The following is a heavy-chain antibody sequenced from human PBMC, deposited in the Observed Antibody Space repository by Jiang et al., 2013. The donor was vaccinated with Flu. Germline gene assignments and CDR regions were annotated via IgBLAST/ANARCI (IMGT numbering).Heavy chain of an antibody. J-gene: IGHJ5*02. D-gene: IGHD2-2*01. Sequence: GSGLVKPSETLSLTCTVSGGSISSYYWSWIRQPPGEGTGVDWVYLLQWEHQLQPLLKSRVTISVDTSKNQFSLKLSSVTAADTAVYYCARYGDSRVPAAIKSFDPWGQG. CDR1: GGSISSYY. CDR2: LLQWEH. CDR3: ARYGDSRVPAAIKSFDP. V-gene: IGHV4-59*01.